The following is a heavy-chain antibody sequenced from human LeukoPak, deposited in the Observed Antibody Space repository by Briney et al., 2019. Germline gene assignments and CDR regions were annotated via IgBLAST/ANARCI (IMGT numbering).Heavy chain of an antibody. J-gene: IGHJ3*02. Sequence: ASVKVSCKASGYTFTSYGISWVRQAPGQGLEWMGRISAYNGNTNYAQKLQGRVTMTTDTSTSTAYMELRSLRSDDTAVYYCARDQTVRLGAIPGPLDAFDIWGQGTMVTVSS. CDR2: ISAYNGNT. CDR3: ARDQTVRLGAIPGPLDAFDI. V-gene: IGHV1-18*01. CDR1: GYTFTSYG. D-gene: IGHD1-26*01.